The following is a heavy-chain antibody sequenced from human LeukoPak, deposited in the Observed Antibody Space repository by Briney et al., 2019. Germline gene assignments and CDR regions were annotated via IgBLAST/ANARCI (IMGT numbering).Heavy chain of an antibody. CDR1: GFTFDDYI. V-gene: IGHV3-43*01. CDR3: AKGRVLIGGAFDI. D-gene: IGHD3-22*01. Sequence: GGSLRLSCAASGFTFDDYIMHWARQAPGKGLEWVSLISWDGDTTYYADSVKGRFTISRDNSKNSQYLQMNSLRIEDTAVYFCAKGRVLIGGAFDIWGQGTMVTVSS. CDR2: ISWDGDTT. J-gene: IGHJ3*02.